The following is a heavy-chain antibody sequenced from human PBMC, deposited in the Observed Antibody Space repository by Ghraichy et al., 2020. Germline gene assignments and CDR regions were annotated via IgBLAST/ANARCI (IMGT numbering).Heavy chain of an antibody. J-gene: IGHJ4*02. CDR1: GFSFDVYA. Sequence: GGSLRLSCAASGFSFDVYAMHWVRQAPGKGLEWVSLISGDGVSTYYADSVKGRFTISRDNSNNSLYLQMNSLRTETIALYYCAKGQYDKSGYYDYWGQGTMVTVSS. CDR3: AKGQYDKSGYYDY. D-gene: IGHD3-22*01. V-gene: IGHV3-43*02. CDR2: ISGDGVST.